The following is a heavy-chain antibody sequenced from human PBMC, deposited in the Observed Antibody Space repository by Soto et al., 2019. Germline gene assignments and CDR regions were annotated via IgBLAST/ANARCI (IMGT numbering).Heavy chain of an antibody. Sequence: PSETLSLTCTVYGGSFSGYYCSWFRQPPGKGLEWIGEINHSGSTNYNPSLKSRVTISVDTSNNQFSLKLSSVTAADTALYYCARGNWVARWLRGPYYFDYWGQGTLVLVS. D-gene: IGHD5-12*01. J-gene: IGHJ4*02. V-gene: IGHV4-34*01. CDR1: GGSFSGYY. CDR3: ARGNWVARWLRGPYYFDY. CDR2: INHSGST.